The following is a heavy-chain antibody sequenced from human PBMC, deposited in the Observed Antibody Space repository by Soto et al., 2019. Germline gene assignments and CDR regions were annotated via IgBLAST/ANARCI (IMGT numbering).Heavy chain of an antibody. CDR1: GFSFSPYP. CDR3: AKSRVASGRGYFDV. V-gene: IGHV3-23*01. J-gene: IGHJ2*01. Sequence: EVQLLESGGSLVLPGGSLRLSCAASGFSFSPYPMSWVGQAPVKGLEWVSTIGTTGGDTYYPDFVKGRFTISRDDSKNTVYLQRSSLRDEDSAIYYCAKSRVASGRGYFDVWGRGTLVTVSS. CDR2: IGTTGGDT. D-gene: IGHD6-25*01.